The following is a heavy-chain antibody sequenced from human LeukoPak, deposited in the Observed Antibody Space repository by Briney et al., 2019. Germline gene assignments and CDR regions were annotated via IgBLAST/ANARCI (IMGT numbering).Heavy chain of an antibody. CDR2: ISYDGSNK. J-gene: IGHJ4*02. V-gene: IGHV3-30-3*01. CDR3: AKDAAGPEY. CDR1: GFTFRSYA. Sequence: GRSLRLSCAASGFTFRSYAMHWVRQAPGKGLEWVAVISYDGSNKYYADSVKGRSTIFRDNSKNTLYLQMNSLRAEDTAIYYCAKDAAGPEYWGQGTLVTVSS. D-gene: IGHD6-13*01.